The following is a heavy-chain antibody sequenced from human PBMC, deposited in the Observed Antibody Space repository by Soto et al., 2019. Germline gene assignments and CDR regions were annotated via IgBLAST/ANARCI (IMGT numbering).Heavy chain of an antibody. CDR2: IYASRAT. Sequence: SETLSLTCPVSGVSIGSFYWSWIRPSPGGTLEWIGYIYASRATTYNPSLESRITMSVDIPNNEFSLDLTSVTAADTAVYYCARSHSFDGSIYHYYFDFWGQGTLVRSPQ. D-gene: IGHD3-3*02. V-gene: IGHV4-59*01. CDR1: GVSIGSFY. J-gene: IGHJ4*02. CDR3: ARSHSFDGSIYHYYFDF.